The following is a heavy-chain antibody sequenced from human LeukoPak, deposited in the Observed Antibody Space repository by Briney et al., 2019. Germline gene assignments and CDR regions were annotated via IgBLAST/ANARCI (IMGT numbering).Heavy chain of an antibody. J-gene: IGHJ6*03. Sequence: PGGSLRLSCAASGFTFSSYAMHWVRQAPGKGLEYVSAISSNGGSTYYANSVKGRFTISRDNSKSTLFLQMNSPSAEDTAVYYCARGIAATNYMDVWGKGTTVTVSS. D-gene: IGHD6-13*01. CDR3: ARGIAATNYMDV. CDR2: ISSNGGST. CDR1: GFTFSSYA. V-gene: IGHV3-64*01.